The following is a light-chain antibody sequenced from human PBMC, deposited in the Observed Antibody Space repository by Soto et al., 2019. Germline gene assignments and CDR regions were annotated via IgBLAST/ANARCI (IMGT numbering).Light chain of an antibody. CDR3: QTWVTGIYF. J-gene: IGLJ1*01. Sequence: QLVLTQSPSASASLGASVKLTCTLSSGHSSYAIAWHQQQPEKGPRYLMKLNSDGSHSKGDGIPDRFSGSSSGAERYLTISSLQSEDEADYYCQTWVTGIYFFGTGTKLTVL. V-gene: IGLV4-69*01. CDR1: SGHSSYA. CDR2: LNSDGSH.